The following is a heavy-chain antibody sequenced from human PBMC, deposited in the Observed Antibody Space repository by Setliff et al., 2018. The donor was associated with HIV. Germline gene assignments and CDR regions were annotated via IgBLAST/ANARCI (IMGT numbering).Heavy chain of an antibody. J-gene: IGHJ2*01. CDR2: INPNSGGT. D-gene: IGHD5-12*01. Sequence: ASVKVSCKAAGYSFAAYYIHWVRQAPGQGLEWMGWINPNSGGTNYAQKFQGRVTLTRDTSISTADMELSGLRSDDTAVYYCARDPALPYSGYVYWYFDLWGRGTLVTVSS. V-gene: IGHV1-2*02. CDR3: ARDPALPYSGYVYWYFDL. CDR1: GYSFAAYY.